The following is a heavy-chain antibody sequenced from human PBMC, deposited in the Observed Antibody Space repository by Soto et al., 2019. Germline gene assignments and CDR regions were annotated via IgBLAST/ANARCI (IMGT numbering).Heavy chain of an antibody. V-gene: IGHV3-66*01. CDR1: GFTVSNNY. CDR3: ASNLVGPTVFDY. Sequence: EVQLVESGGDLVQPGGSLRLSCAASGFTVSNNYMSWVRQAPGKGLEWVSLIYSGGPTLYTDSVKGRFIISRDNSKNTLYLQMNNLRAEDTAVYYCASNLVGPTVFDYWGQGTLVTVSS. D-gene: IGHD1-26*01. J-gene: IGHJ4*02. CDR2: IYSGGPT.